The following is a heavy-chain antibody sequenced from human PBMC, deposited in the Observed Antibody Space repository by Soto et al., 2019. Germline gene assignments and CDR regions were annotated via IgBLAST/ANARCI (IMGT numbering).Heavy chain of an antibody. J-gene: IGHJ4*02. D-gene: IGHD4-17*01. CDR2: INAGNGNT. CDR1: GYTFTSYG. CDR3: ARAPGFYGDFFDY. Sequence: ASVKVSCKASGYTFTSYGMHWVRQAPGQRLEWMGWINAGNGNTKYSQKFQGRVTITRDTSASTAYMELNSLRAEDTALYYGARAPGFYGDFFDYWGQGSLVTVSS. V-gene: IGHV1-3*01.